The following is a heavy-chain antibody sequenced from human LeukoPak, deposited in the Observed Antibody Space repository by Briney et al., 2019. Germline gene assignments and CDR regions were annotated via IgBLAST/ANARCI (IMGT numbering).Heavy chain of an antibody. Sequence: SETLSLTCTVSGGPISSSSYYWGWIRQSPGKGLEWIGSIYYSGSTYYNPSLKSRVTISVDTSKNQFSLKLSSVTAADTAVYYCATYYDSSGYYVEDYWGQGTLVTVSS. V-gene: IGHV4-39*01. D-gene: IGHD3-22*01. CDR2: IYYSGST. CDR1: GGPISSSSYY. J-gene: IGHJ4*02. CDR3: ATYYDSSGYYVEDY.